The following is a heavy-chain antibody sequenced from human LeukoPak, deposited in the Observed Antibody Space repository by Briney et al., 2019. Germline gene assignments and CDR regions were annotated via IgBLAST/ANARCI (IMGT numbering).Heavy chain of an antibody. D-gene: IGHD5-12*01. CDR1: GGTFSSYA. J-gene: IGHJ4*02. CDR2: IIPIFGTA. V-gene: IGHV1-69*13. CDR3: AIFSGYGAFDY. Sequence: GASVKVSCKASGGTFSSYAISWVRQAPGQGLEWMGGIIPIFGTANYAQKFQGRVAITADESTSTAYMELSSLRSEDTAVYYCAIFSGYGAFDYWGQGTLVTVSS.